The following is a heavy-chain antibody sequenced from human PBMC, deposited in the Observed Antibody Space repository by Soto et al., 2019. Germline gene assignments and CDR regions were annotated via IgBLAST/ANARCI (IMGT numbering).Heavy chain of an antibody. CDR1: VFTFNTFA. V-gene: IGHV3-23*01. CDR3: AKGAEPLKIQFLY. J-gene: IGHJ4*02. Sequence: PGGSLALSCSASVFTFNTFAMTWVRQAPGRGLECVSRINKSGGSRYYADSVKGRFTVSRDNSNNTLYLQMNSLRAEDTAIYFCAKGAEPLKIQFLYWCLG. CDR2: INKSGGSR. D-gene: IGHD1-26*01.